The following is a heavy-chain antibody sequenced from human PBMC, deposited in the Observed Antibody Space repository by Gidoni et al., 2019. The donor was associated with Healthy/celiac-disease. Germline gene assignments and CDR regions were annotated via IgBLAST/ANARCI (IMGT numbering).Heavy chain of an antibody. CDR3: ARGQGPADVGRWELLPWFDP. CDR2: ISYDGSNK. Sequence: RQAPGKGLEWVAVISYDGSNKYYADSVKGRFTISRDNSKNTLYLQMNSLRAEDTAVYYCARGQGPADVGRWELLPWFDPWGQGTLVTVSS. J-gene: IGHJ5*02. V-gene: IGHV3-30-3*01. D-gene: IGHD1-26*01.